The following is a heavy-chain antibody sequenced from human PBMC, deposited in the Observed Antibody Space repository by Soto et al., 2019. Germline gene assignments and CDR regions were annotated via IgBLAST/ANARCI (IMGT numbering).Heavy chain of an antibody. CDR1: GFTFDDYG. Sequence: GGSLRLSCAASGFTFDDYGMSWVRQAPGRGLEWVSGINWNGGSTGYADSVKGRFTISRDNAKNSLYLQMNSLRAEDTALYYCARDYRGIAVAGPFDYWGQGPLVTVPS. V-gene: IGHV3-20*04. CDR3: ARDYRGIAVAGPFDY. CDR2: INWNGGST. D-gene: IGHD6-19*01. J-gene: IGHJ4*02.